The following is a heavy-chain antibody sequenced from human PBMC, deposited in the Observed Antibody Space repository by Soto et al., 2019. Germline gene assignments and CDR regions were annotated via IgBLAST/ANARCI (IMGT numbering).Heavy chain of an antibody. CDR2: ISYDGSNK. CDR1: GFTFSSYG. CDR3: AKRDDYYGSASADY. V-gene: IGHV3-30*18. Sequence: GGSLRLSCAASGFTFSSYGMHWVRQAPGKGLEWVAVISYDGSNKYYADSVKGRFTISRDNSKNTLYLQMNSLRAEDTAVYYCAKRDDYYGSASADYWGQGTLVTVSS. J-gene: IGHJ4*02. D-gene: IGHD3-10*01.